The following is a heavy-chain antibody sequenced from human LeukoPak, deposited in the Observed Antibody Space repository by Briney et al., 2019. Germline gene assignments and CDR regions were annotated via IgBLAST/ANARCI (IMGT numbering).Heavy chain of an antibody. D-gene: IGHD2-21*01. CDR1: GYALSIYC. CDR3: ARSDSIGAVDY. CDR2: INHHGSNK. Sequence: GGSLRLPCAASGYALSIYCMSGARQAPGKGRVWVANINHHGSNKWYVDSVKGRFTIARDNTDNSLSLQMNSLRVEDTAVYYCARSDSIGAVDYWGKGTMITVSS. V-gene: IGHV3-7*01. J-gene: IGHJ4*02.